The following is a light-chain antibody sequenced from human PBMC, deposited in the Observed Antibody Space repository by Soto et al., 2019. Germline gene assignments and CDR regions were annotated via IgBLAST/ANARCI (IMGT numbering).Light chain of an antibody. V-gene: IGLV2-8*02. CDR1: SSDVGAYNY. CDR3: TSYAGTYSFFYV. Sequence: QSVLTQPASASRSPGQAVTISCTGTSSDVGAYNYVSWYQQLPGKAPKLIIYEVSKRPSGVPDRFSGSKSGNTASLTVSGLQAEDEADYYCTSYAGTYSFFYVFGTGTKATVL. J-gene: IGLJ1*01. CDR2: EVS.